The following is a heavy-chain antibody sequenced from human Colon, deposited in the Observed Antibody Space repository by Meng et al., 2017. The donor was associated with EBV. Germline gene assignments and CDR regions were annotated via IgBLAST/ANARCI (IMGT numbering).Heavy chain of an antibody. Sequence: QVQLQQWGAGLLKPSEALSRSCPGYGGSFLDYYWTWFRHPPGKGLEWIGEIDHRGNTKYNPSLKSRVTISLDTSKKQFSLKVSSVTAADSAVYYCARRGPSGNFSPWSQGALVTVSS. D-gene: IGHD3-10*01. CDR3: ARRGPSGNFSP. CDR1: GGSFLDYY. J-gene: IGHJ5*02. CDR2: IDHRGNT. V-gene: IGHV4-34*01.